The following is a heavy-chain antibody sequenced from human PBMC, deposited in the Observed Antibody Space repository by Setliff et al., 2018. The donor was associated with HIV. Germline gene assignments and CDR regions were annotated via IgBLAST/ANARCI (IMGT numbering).Heavy chain of an antibody. Sequence: GSLRLSCAASGLTFSSYAMSWVRQAPGKGLEWVSSISGSGGSPYYADSVKGRFTISRDNSKNTLYLQMNSLRAEDTAVYYCAKDLVYYDSSGDLDYWGQGTLVTSPQ. D-gene: IGHD3-22*01. J-gene: IGHJ4*02. V-gene: IGHV3-23*01. CDR2: ISGSGGSP. CDR3: AKDLVYYDSSGDLDY. CDR1: GLTFSSYA.